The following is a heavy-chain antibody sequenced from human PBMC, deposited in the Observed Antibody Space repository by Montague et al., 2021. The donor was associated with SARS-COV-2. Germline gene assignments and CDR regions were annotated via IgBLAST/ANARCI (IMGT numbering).Heavy chain of an antibody. CDR3: ARGSMVRGGKVYYGVDV. V-gene: IGHV4-30-2*01. Sequence: TLSLTCAVSGGSISSGGYSWNWIRQPPGKGLEWLGYIYHSGSTYYXXXLKSRVTISLDSSKNQFSPNLTSVTAADTAVYYCARGSMVRGGKVYYGVDVWGQGTTVTVSS. D-gene: IGHD3-10*01. CDR1: GGSISSGGYS. J-gene: IGHJ6*02. CDR2: IYHSGST.